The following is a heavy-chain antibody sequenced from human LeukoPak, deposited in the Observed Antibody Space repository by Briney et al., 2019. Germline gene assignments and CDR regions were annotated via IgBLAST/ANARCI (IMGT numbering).Heavy chain of an antibody. Sequence: GASVKVSCKASGYTFTSYDISWVRQAPGQGLEWMGGIIPIFGTANYAQKFQGRVTITADKSTSTAYMELSSLRSEDTAVYYCARDWANYDSSGYYWPLGYMDVWGKGTTVTASS. CDR1: GYTFTSYD. J-gene: IGHJ6*03. V-gene: IGHV1-69*06. D-gene: IGHD3-22*01. CDR3: ARDWANYDSSGYYWPLGYMDV. CDR2: IIPIFGTA.